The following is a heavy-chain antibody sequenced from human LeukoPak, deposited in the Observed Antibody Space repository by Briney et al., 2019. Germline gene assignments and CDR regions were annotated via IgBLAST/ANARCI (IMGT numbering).Heavy chain of an antibody. J-gene: IGHJ6*03. CDR1: GGTFSSYA. D-gene: IGHD6-13*01. V-gene: IGHV1-69*13. Sequence: SVNVSCKASGGTFSSYAISWVRQAPGQGLEWMGGIIPIFGTANYAQKFQGRVTITADESTSTAYMELSSLRSEDTAVYYCARGSPDRTAAGSYYYYYYMDVWGKGTTVTVSS. CDR2: IIPIFGTA. CDR3: ARGSPDRTAAGSYYYYYYMDV.